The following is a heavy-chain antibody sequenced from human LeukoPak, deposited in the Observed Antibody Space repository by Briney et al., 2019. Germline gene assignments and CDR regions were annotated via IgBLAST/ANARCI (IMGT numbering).Heavy chain of an antibody. J-gene: IGHJ4*02. Sequence: SETLSLTCTVSGGSITNYYWSWLRQPPGKGLEWIGYIYNSGSTNYNPSLKSRVTISVDTSKNQFSLKLSSVTAADTAVYYCAEGTGCFDPFDYWGQGTLVTVSS. CDR2: IYNSGST. CDR3: AEGTGCFDPFDY. V-gene: IGHV4-59*01. D-gene: IGHD3-9*01. CDR1: GGSITNYY.